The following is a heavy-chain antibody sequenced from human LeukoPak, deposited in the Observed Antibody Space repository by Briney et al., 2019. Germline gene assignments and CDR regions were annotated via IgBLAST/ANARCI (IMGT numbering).Heavy chain of an antibody. CDR2: IWYDGSNE. V-gene: IGHV3-33*01. CDR1: GFTFSNYG. D-gene: IGHD3-22*01. CDR3: ARGPASLPRIFYDSGGYKRILDLNAFDI. J-gene: IGHJ3*02. Sequence: GGSLRLSCAASGFTFSNYGMHWVRQAPGKGLEWVAVIWYDGSNENYADSVKGRFTISRDNSKNTLYLQMNSLRVEDTAVYYCARGPASLPRIFYDSGGYKRILDLNAFDIWGQGTMVTVSS.